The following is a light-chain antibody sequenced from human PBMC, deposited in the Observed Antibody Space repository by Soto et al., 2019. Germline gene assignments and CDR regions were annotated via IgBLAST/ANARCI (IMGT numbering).Light chain of an antibody. V-gene: IGKV2-28*01. CDR2: LGS. J-gene: IGKJ4*01. Sequence: DIVVTQSPLSLPVTPGEPASISCRSSHSLLHSNGYHYLDWYLQKPGQSPQLLIYLGSNRASGVPARFSGSGSGTEFTLTIASLQSEDFGVYYCQRFNRWPLAFGGGTNVDIK. CDR3: QRFNRWPLA. CDR1: HSLLHSNGYHY.